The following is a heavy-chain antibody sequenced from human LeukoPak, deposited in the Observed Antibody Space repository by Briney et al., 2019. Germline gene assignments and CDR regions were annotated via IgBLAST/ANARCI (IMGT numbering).Heavy chain of an antibody. CDR1: GFTFSTYG. V-gene: IGHV3-21*01. D-gene: IGHD3-3*01. Sequence: GGSLRLSCEASGFTFSTYGMIWVRQAPGKGPEWVSSISSISTYRHYADAVKGRFTISRDNTKNSLYLQMDSLRVEDTAVYYCARTHIPQYDFWTASIWGQGTLVTVSS. J-gene: IGHJ4*02. CDR3: ARTHIPQYDFWTASI. CDR2: ISSISTYR.